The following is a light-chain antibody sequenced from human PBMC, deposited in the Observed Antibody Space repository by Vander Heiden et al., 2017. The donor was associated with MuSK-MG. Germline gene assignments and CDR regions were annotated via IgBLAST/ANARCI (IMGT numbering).Light chain of an antibody. J-gene: IGKJ5*01. CDR3: QQYGSSPRT. CDR2: GAS. V-gene: IGKV3-20*01. CDR1: QSVSSSS. Sequence: EIVLTQSPGTLSLSPGERATLSCRASQSVSSSSLAWYQQTPGQAPRLLIYGASSRATGIPDRFSGSGSGTGFNFIISRLEPEDFAVYYCQQYGSSPRTFGQGTRLEIK.